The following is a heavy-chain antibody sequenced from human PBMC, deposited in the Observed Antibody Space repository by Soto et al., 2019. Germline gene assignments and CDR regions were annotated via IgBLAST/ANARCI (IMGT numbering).Heavy chain of an antibody. V-gene: IGHV3-30-3*01. D-gene: IGHD6-6*01. CDR1: GFTFSSYA. CDR3: ARDSLGYSRSPWAVNYYYYGTDV. J-gene: IGHJ6*02. Sequence: QVQLVESGGGVVQPGRSLRLSCAASGFTFSSYAMHWVRQAPGKGLEWVAVISYDGSNKYYADSVKGRFTISRDNSKNTLYLQMNSLRAEDTAVYYCARDSLGYSRSPWAVNYYYYGTDVWGQGTTVTVSS. CDR2: ISYDGSNK.